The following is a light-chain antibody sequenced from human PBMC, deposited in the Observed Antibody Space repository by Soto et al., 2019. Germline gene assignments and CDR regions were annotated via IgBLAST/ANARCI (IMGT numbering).Light chain of an antibody. V-gene: IGLV3-21*02. Sequence: SYELTQPPSVSVAPGQTARITCGGNNIDGESVHWYRQKPGQAPVLVVYDDSDRPSGIPERFSGSKSGNTATLTISRVEAGDEADYYCQVWDSRSDQVIFGGGTKVTVL. CDR3: QVWDSRSDQVI. CDR1: NIDGES. CDR2: DDS. J-gene: IGLJ2*01.